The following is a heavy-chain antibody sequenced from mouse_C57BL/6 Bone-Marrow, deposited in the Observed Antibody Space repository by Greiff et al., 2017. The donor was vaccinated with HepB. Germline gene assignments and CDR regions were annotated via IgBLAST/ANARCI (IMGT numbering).Heavy chain of an antibody. CDR2: ISNGGGST. J-gene: IGHJ3*01. CDR3: ARQWDYYGHTAGFAY. V-gene: IGHV5-12*01. CDR1: GFTFSDYY. D-gene: IGHD1-1*01. Sequence: EVNVVESGGGLVQPGGSLKLSCAASGFTFSDYYMYWVRQTPEKRLEWVAYISNGGGSTYYPDTVKGRFTISRDNAKNTLYLQMSRLKSEDTAMYYCARQWDYYGHTAGFAYWGQGTLVTVSA.